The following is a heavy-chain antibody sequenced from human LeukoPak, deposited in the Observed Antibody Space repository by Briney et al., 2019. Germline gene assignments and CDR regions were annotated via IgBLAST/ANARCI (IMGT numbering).Heavy chain of an antibody. D-gene: IGHD6-6*01. CDR1: GGSFSGYY. Sequence: SETLSLTCAVYGGSFSGYYWSWIRQPPGKGLEWIGEINHSGSTNYNPSLKSRVTISVDTSKNQSSLKLSSVTAADTAVYYCARPRIAARSPFDYWGQGALFSVSS. V-gene: IGHV4-34*01. CDR3: ARPRIAARSPFDY. CDR2: INHSGST. J-gene: IGHJ4*02.